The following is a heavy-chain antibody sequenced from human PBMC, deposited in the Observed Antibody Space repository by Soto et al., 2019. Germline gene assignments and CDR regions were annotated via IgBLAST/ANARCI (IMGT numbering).Heavy chain of an antibody. V-gene: IGHV4-59*08. CDR1: SGSISNYY. Sequence: SETLSLTCTVSSGSISNYYWSWIRQPPGKGLEWIGYVFYNGNTNYNPSLKGRVTISIDTSQNQFSLRLSSVTAADTAVYYCARQGGEYSGAWFWFDPWGHGTLVTVSS. J-gene: IGHJ5*02. D-gene: IGHD6-6*01. CDR2: VFYNGNT. CDR3: ARQGGEYSGAWFWFDP.